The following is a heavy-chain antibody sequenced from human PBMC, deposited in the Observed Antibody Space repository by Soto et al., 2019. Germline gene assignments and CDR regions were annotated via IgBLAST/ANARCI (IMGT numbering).Heavy chain of an antibody. D-gene: IGHD1-26*01. CDR3: ARGRGSYSFDY. Sequence: EVQLLESGGGLVQPGGSLRLSCAASGFTLSSYAMSWVRQAPGKGLEWVSAISGSGVSTYYADSVKGRFTISRDNSKNTLYLQMNSLRAEDTALYYCARGRGSYSFDYWGHGTLVTVSS. V-gene: IGHV3-23*01. CDR2: ISGSGVST. CDR1: GFTLSSYA. J-gene: IGHJ5*01.